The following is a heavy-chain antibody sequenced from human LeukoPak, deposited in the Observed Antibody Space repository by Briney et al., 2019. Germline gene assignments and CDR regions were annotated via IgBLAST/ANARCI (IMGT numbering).Heavy chain of an antibody. V-gene: IGHV3-21*01. Sequence: GGSLRLSCAASGFTFSTYTLNWVRQAPGKGLEGVSSISSGSRYIYYADSVKGRFTISRDDAKNSLYLQMDSLRAEDTAVYHCARQGFDAFDLWGQGTMVTVSS. CDR3: ARQGFDAFDL. CDR1: GFTFSTYT. D-gene: IGHD2-15*01. J-gene: IGHJ3*01. CDR2: ISSGSRYI.